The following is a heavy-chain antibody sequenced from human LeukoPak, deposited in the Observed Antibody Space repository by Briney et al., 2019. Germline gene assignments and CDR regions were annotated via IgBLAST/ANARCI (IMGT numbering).Heavy chain of an antibody. CDR1: GFTFSSYS. CDR2: ISSSSSTI. Sequence: PGGSLRLSCAASGFTFSSYSMNWVRQAPGKGLEWVSYISSSSSTIYYADSVKGRFTISRDNAKNSLFLQMNSLRADDTAFYFCASGSAMDQWGQGTLVTVSS. D-gene: IGHD5-18*01. CDR3: ASGSAMDQ. V-gene: IGHV3-48*04. J-gene: IGHJ4*02.